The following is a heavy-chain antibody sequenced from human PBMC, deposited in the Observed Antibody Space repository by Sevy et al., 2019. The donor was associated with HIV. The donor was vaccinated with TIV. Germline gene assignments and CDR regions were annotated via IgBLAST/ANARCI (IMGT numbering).Heavy chain of an antibody. J-gene: IGHJ6*02. CDR1: GYTFTGYY. CDR3: ARTVGYCSSTSCYAVFYGMDV. Sequence: ASVKVSCKASGYTFTGYYMHWVRQAPGQGLEWMGRINPNSGGTNYAQKFQGRVTMTRDTSISTAYRERSRLRSDVTAGYYSARTVGYCSSTSCYAVFYGMDVWGQGTTVTVSS. V-gene: IGHV1-2*06. D-gene: IGHD2-2*01. CDR2: INPNSGGT.